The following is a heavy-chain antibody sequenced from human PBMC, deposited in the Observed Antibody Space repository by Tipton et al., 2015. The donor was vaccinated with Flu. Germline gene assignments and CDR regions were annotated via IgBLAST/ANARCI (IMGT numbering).Heavy chain of an antibody. CDR1: GGSISDYY. Sequence: LRLSCTVSGGSISDYYWGWIRQPPGKGLEWIGSIFHSGSTYYNPSLKSPVTISVDTSKNQFSLKLISVTAADTAVSYCARVSPGVESWFDPWGQGTLVTVFS. V-gene: IGHV4-39*07. CDR3: ARVSPGVESWFDP. D-gene: IGHD3-3*01. J-gene: IGHJ5*02. CDR2: IFHSGST.